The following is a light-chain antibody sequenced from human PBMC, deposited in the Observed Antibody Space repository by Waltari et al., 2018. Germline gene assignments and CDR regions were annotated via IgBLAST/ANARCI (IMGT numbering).Light chain of an antibody. V-gene: IGKV4-1*01. CDR3: LQYFDASRT. Sequence: IVMTQFPDSLAVSLGETATINCRSSQSLFYTSNNKDYLGWYQQKPGLPPKLLIYWASTRDSGVPDRFSGSGSVTDFTLTLSSLQAEDVAVYYCLQYFDASRTFGQGTKLEIK. J-gene: IGKJ2*01. CDR1: QSLFYTSNNKDY. CDR2: WAS.